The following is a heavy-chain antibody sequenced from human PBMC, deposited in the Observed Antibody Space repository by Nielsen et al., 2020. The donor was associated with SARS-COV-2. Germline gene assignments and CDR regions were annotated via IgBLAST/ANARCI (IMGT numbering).Heavy chain of an antibody. J-gene: IGHJ4*02. CDR1: GFTFSSYW. CDR3: ARQSSIAVAGRSFDY. D-gene: IGHD6-19*01. CDR2: INSDGSST. Sequence: GGSLRLSCAASGFTFSSYWMHWVRQAPGKGLVWVSRINSDGSSTSYADSVKDRFTISRDNAKNTLYLQMNSLRAEDTAVYYCARQSSIAVAGRSFDYWGQGTLVTVSS. V-gene: IGHV3-74*01.